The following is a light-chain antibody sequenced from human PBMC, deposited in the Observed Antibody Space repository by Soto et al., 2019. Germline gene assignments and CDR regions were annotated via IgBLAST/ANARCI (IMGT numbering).Light chain of an antibody. CDR1: QGISSF. Sequence: DIQLTQSPSFLSASVGDRVTITCRASQGISSFLAWYQQKPGKAPNFLIYAASTLQSGVPSRFSGSGSGTEFTLTISSLPPEDFATYYCQQVKSYPLNFGGGTKVAIK. CDR2: AAS. V-gene: IGKV1-9*01. CDR3: QQVKSYPLN. J-gene: IGKJ4*01.